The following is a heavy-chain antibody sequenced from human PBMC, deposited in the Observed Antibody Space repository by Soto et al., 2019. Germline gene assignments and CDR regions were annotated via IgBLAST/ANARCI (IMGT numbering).Heavy chain of an antibody. CDR1: GYSFTNNW. CDR3: ARSYCLPNSCYNGYFGC. Sequence: GESLKISCKGSGYSFTNNWISWVRQMPGKGLEWMGRIDPRDSYTNYSPSFQGHVTISVDKSDNTSYLQWNTLKASDSAMYFCARSYCLPNSCYNGYFGCWGRESMVTVSS. V-gene: IGHV5-10-1*01. CDR2: IDPRDSYT. J-gene: IGHJ4*01. D-gene: IGHD2-2*02.